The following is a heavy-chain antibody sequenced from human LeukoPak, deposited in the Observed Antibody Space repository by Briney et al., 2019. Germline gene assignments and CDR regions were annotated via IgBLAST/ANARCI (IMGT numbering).Heavy chain of an antibody. CDR2: LTGSGGNT. D-gene: IGHD3-10*01. V-gene: IGHV3-23*01. CDR3: VKFRGIQHYNYHMDV. J-gene: IGHJ6*03. Sequence: PGGSLRLSCAASGFTFSSYAMSWVRQAPGKGLEWVSGLTGSGGNTYYADSVKGRFTISRDDSKNTLSLQMNSLRAKDAAVYYCVKFRGIQHYNYHMDVWGKGTTVTVSS. CDR1: GFTFSSYA.